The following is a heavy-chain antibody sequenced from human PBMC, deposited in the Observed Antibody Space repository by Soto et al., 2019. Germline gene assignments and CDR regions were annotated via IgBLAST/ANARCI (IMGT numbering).Heavy chain of an antibody. CDR2: INSDGSST. D-gene: IGHD6-19*01. J-gene: IGHJ4*02. V-gene: IGHV3-74*01. Sequence: GGSLRLSCAASGFTFSDYWMHWVRQAPGKGLVWVSRINSDGSSTSYADSVKGRFTISRDNAKNTLYLQMNSLRAEDTAVYYCARDESTVAGTTLGPYWGQGTLVTVSS. CDR3: ARDESTVAGTTLGPY. CDR1: GFTFSDYW.